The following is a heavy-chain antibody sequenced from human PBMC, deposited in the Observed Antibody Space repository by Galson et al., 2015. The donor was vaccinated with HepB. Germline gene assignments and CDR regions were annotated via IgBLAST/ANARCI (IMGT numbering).Heavy chain of an antibody. J-gene: IGHJ6*02. CDR3: AADGESSGYTRNYYYGMDV. CDR2: IVVGSGNT. Sequence: SVKVSCKASGFTFTRSAVQWVRQARGQRLEWIGWIVVGSGNTNYAQKFQERVTITRDMSTSTAYMELSSLRSEDTAVYYCAADGESSGYTRNYYYGMDVWGQGTTVTVSS. V-gene: IGHV1-58*01. D-gene: IGHD3-22*01. CDR1: GFTFTRSA.